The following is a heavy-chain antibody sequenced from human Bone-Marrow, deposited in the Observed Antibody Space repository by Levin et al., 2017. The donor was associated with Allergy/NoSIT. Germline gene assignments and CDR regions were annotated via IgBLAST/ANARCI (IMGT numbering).Heavy chain of an antibody. D-gene: IGHD5-18*01. CDR1: GYSFSTYA. CDR2: INADNGNT. Sequence: ASVKVSCKASGYSFSTYAISWVRQAPGQGLEWMGWINADNGNTVYTKNLQGRVTMTTDTSTSTAYMELRSLRSDDTAIYYCARDRRTDTRTIGGFDYWGQGTLVTVSS. J-gene: IGHJ4*02. CDR3: ARDRRTDTRTIGGFDY. V-gene: IGHV1-18*01.